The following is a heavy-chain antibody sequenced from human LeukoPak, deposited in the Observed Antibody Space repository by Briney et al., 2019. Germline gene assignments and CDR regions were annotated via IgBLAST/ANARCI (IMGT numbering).Heavy chain of an antibody. D-gene: IGHD2-2*01. J-gene: IGHJ6*03. CDR2: IRSKAYGGTT. CDR1: GFTFGDYA. Sequence: GGSLRLSCTASGFTFGDYAMSWVRQAPGKGLEWVGLIRSKAYGGTTEYAASVKGRFTISRDDSKSIAYLQMNSLKTEDTAVYYCTRDRVLVVPATYYYYYMDVWGKGTTVTISS. CDR3: TRDRVLVVPATYYYYYMDV. V-gene: IGHV3-49*04.